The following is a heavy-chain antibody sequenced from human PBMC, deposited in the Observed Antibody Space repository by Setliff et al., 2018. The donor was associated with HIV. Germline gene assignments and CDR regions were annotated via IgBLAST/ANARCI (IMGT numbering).Heavy chain of an antibody. CDR1: GYSFRNYG. Sequence: ASVKVSCKASGYSFRNYGVTWVRQAPGQGLEWLGWINPYNAKTNYDQNLQDRVTMTTDTSTSTAYMELRSLTSDDTAVYYCARDSGALYCSSTSCYAYWGQGTVVTVSS. D-gene: IGHD2-2*01. CDR2: INPYNAKT. CDR3: ARDSGALYCSSTSCYAY. J-gene: IGHJ4*02. V-gene: IGHV1-18*01.